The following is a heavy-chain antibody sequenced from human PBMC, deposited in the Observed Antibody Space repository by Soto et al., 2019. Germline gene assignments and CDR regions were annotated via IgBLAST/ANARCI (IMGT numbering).Heavy chain of an antibody. CDR3: ARDPMASAYPFTRNTAMVPAAFYYYYYGMDV. Sequence: HPGGSLRLSCAASGFTFSSYGMHWVRQAPGKGLEWVAVIWYDGSNKYYADSVKGRFTISRDNSKNTLYLQMNSLRAEDTAVYYCARDPMASAYPFTRNTAMVPAAFYYYYYGMDVWGQGTTVTVSS. D-gene: IGHD5-18*01. V-gene: IGHV3-33*01. J-gene: IGHJ6*02. CDR1: GFTFSSYG. CDR2: IWYDGSNK.